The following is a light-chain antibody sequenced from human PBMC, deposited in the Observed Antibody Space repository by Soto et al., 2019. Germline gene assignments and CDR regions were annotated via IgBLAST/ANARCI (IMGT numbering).Light chain of an antibody. V-gene: IGKV1-5*01. Sequence: DIQMTQSPSTLSASVGDRVTITCRASQSISSWLSWYQQKPGKAPKLLIYDASSLESGVPSRFSGRGSGTEFTLTVSTLQPDGFATYYCQQYNSYSTFGQGTKWDIK. CDR1: QSISSW. CDR2: DAS. CDR3: QQYNSYST. J-gene: IGKJ1*01.